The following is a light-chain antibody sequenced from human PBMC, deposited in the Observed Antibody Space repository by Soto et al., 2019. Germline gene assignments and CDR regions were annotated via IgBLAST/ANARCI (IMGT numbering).Light chain of an antibody. V-gene: IGLV1-44*01. CDR3: AAWDDSLNGPV. CDR2: SNN. Sequence: QSVLTQPPSASXXPXQRXXXXXXXSSSNIGXXXVNWYQQLPGTAPXPLIYSNNQRPSGVPDRFSGSKSGTSASLAISGLXXEDEADYYCAAWDDSLNGPVFGGGTQLTVL. J-gene: IGLJ3*02. CDR1: SSNIGXXX.